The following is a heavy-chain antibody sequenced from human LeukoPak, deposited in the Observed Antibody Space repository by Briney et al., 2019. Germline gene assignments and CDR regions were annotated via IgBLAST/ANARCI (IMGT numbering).Heavy chain of an antibody. D-gene: IGHD1-26*01. J-gene: IGHJ3*01. Sequence: GGSLRLSCAASGFTFSSYAMSWVRQAPGKGLEWVSSISSSSTYIYYADSVKGRFTISRDNAKSSLYLQTNSLRAEDTALYYCARMLWEPRAFDVWGQGTMVIVSS. CDR2: ISSSSTYI. CDR3: ARMLWEPRAFDV. V-gene: IGHV3-21*04. CDR1: GFTFSSYA.